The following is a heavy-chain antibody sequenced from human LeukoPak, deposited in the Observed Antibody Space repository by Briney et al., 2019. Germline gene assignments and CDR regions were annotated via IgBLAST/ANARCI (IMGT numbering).Heavy chain of an antibody. CDR1: GFTFSSYA. D-gene: IGHD1-26*01. V-gene: IGHV3-23*01. CDR2: VRDSGSST. CDR3: AKYGPQDSGSSHFDY. Sequence: GGSLRLSCAASGFTFSSYAMSWVRQAPGKGLEWVSAVRDSGSSTHYTDSVKGRFTTSRDNSKNTLFLQMNSLRAEDTAIYYCAKYGPQDSGSSHFDYWGQGALVTVSS. J-gene: IGHJ4*02.